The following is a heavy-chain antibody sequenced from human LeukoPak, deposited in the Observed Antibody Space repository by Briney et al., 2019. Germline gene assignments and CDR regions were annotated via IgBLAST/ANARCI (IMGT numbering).Heavy chain of an antibody. Sequence: ASVKVTCRASGYTFTGYYMHWVRQAPGQGLEWMGWINPNSGGTNYAQKFQGRVTMTRDTSISTAHMELSRLRSDDTAVYYCAKNIWFGESSDAFHSWGRGTMVTVSS. CDR3: AKNIWFGESSDAFHS. J-gene: IGHJ3*02. CDR2: INPNSGGT. D-gene: IGHD3-10*01. V-gene: IGHV1-2*02. CDR1: GYTFTGYY.